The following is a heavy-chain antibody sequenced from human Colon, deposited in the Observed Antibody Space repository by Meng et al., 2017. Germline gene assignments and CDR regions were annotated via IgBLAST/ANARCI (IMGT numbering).Heavy chain of an antibody. Sequence: QLQESGPGVVKPSQTLSRTCSVSGASINSTGFSWNWVRQPPGKGLEWIGYIYESGIAYYNPSLKSRVTISLDRSKNQFSLNMTSVTAADTAVYFCARVGYCVNGVCYQTLGHWSQGTLVTVSS. CDR1: GASINSTGFS. D-gene: IGHD2-8*01. CDR3: ARVGYCVNGVCYQTLGH. V-gene: IGHV4-30-2*01. J-gene: IGHJ4*02. CDR2: IYESGIA.